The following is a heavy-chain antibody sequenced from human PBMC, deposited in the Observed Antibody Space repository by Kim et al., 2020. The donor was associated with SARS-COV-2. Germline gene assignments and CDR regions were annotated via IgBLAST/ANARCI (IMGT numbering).Heavy chain of an antibody. V-gene: IGHV3-53*04. D-gene: IGHD1-26*01. CDR3: ASPTRVGATTPLYGMDV. J-gene: IGHJ6*02. Sequence: VKGRFTISRHNSKNALYLQMNSLRAEDTAVYYCASPTRVGATTPLYGMDVWGQGTTVTVSS.